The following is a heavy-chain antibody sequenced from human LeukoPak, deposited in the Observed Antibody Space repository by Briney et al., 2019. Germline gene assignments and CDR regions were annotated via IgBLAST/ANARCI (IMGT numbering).Heavy chain of an antibody. CDR3: AKGPGGYCSGGSCYQLARYYYGMDV. D-gene: IGHD2-15*01. Sequence: GGSLRLSCAASGFTFSSYAMSWVRQAPGKGLEWVSAINGSGGSTYYADSVKGRFTISRDNSKNTLYLQMNSLRAEDTAVYYCAKGPGGYCSGGSCYQLARYYYGMDVWGQGTTVTVSS. CDR2: INGSGGST. J-gene: IGHJ6*02. CDR1: GFTFSSYA. V-gene: IGHV3-23*01.